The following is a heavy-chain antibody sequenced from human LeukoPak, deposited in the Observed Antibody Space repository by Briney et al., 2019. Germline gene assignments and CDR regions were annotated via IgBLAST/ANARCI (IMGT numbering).Heavy chain of an antibody. J-gene: IGHJ5*02. CDR1: GFTFIKYG. CDR3: ARAGNWNDGGPYNWFDP. CDR2: ISGRNGDT. Sequence: ASVKVSCKASGFTFIKYGISWVRQAPGQGLEWMGWISGRNGDTNHAQKFQGRVTMTTDTSTSTAYMELRTLGSDDTAVYFCARAGNWNDGGPYNWFDPWGQGTLVTVSS. V-gene: IGHV1-18*01. D-gene: IGHD1-20*01.